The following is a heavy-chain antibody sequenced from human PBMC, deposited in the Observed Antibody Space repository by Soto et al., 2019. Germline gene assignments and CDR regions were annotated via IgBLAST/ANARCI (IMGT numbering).Heavy chain of an antibody. CDR3: AKDRGSLYSSSSPLDY. CDR1: GFTFINYA. Sequence: EVQLLESGGGLVQPGGSLRLSCAASGFTFINYAMTWVRQAPGKGLEWVSGISASGGSTYYADSVKGRFTISRDNSKNTLYLQMNSLRAEDTALYYCAKDRGSLYSSSSPLDYWGQGTLVTVS. D-gene: IGHD6-6*01. V-gene: IGHV3-23*01. J-gene: IGHJ4*02. CDR2: ISASGGST.